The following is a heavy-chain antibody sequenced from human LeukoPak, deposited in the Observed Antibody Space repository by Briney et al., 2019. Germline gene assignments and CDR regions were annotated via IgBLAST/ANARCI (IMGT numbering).Heavy chain of an antibody. D-gene: IGHD1-26*01. CDR2: INAGNGNT. V-gene: IGHV1-3*01. CDR1: GYTFTSYA. J-gene: IGHJ3*02. Sequence: GASVKDSCKASGYTFTSYAMHWVRQAPGQRLEWMGWINAGNGNTKYSQKFQGRVTITRDTSASTAYMELSSLRSEDTAVYYCARVSGSLPDLDAFDIWGQGTMVTVSS. CDR3: ARVSGSLPDLDAFDI.